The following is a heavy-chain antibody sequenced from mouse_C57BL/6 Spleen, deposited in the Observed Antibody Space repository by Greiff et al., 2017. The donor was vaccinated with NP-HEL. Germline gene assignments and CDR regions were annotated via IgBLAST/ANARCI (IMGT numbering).Heavy chain of an antibody. J-gene: IGHJ4*01. D-gene: IGHD1-1*01. CDR1: GYTFTSYW. CDR3: AKRAVVAPSYAMDY. CDR2: IDPSDSYT. V-gene: IGHV1-50*01. Sequence: QVQLQQPGAELVKPGASVKLSCKASGYTFTSYWMQWVKQRPGQGLEWIGEIDPSDSYTNYNQKFKGKATLTVDTSSSTAYMQLSSLTSEDSAVYYCAKRAVVAPSYAMDYWGQGTSVTVSS.